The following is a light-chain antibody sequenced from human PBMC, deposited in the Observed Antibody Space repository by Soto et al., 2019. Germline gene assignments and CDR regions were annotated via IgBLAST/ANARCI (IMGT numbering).Light chain of an antibody. J-gene: IGLJ7*01. CDR1: KLGDKY. Sequence: SYELTQPPSVSVSPGQTASITCSGDKLGDKYACWYQQKPGQSPVLVIYQDSKRPSGIPERFSGSNSGNTATLTISGTQAMDEADYYCQAWDRSTACVFGTGTQLTVL. CDR2: QDS. V-gene: IGLV3-1*01. CDR3: QAWDRSTACV.